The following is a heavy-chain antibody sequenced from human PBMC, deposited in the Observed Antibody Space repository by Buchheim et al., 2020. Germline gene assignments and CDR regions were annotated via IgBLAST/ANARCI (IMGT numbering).Heavy chain of an antibody. CDR1: GFTFSSYA. CDR3: ARAVARPEYYFDY. Sequence: QVQLVESGGGVVQPGRSLRLSCAASGFTFSSYAMHWVRQAPGKGLEWVAVISYDGSNKYYADSVKGRFTISRDNSKNTLYLQMNSLRAEDTAVYYCARAVARPEYYFDYWGQGTL. J-gene: IGHJ4*02. CDR2: ISYDGSNK. V-gene: IGHV3-30-3*01. D-gene: IGHD6-6*01.